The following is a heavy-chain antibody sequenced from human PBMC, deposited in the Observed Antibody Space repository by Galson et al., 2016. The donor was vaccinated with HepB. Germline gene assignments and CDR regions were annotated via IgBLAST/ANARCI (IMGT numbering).Heavy chain of an antibody. J-gene: IGHJ6*02. CDR2: IYYSGRT. Sequence: TLSLTCTVSGASISGYYLSWIRQPPGKGLKWIGYIYYSGRTNYNPSLKSRVTISVDTSKNQFSLKLSSVTAADTAVYYCARDDSGGWYGFHYGMDVWGQGTTVTVSS. D-gene: IGHD6-19*01. CDR1: GASISGYY. CDR3: ARDDSGGWYGFHYGMDV. V-gene: IGHV4-59*01.